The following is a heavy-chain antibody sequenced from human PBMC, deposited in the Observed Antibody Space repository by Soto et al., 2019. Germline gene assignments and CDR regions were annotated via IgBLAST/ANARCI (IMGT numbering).Heavy chain of an antibody. CDR1: GFTFSSYG. Sequence: QVQLVECGGGVVQPGRSLRLSCAASGFTFSSYGMHWVRQAPGKGLEWVAVISYDGSNKYYADSVKGRFTISRDNSKNTLYLQMNSLRAEDTAVYYCAKDTEDYGDYGGLDYWGQGTLVTVSS. D-gene: IGHD4-17*01. J-gene: IGHJ4*02. V-gene: IGHV3-30*18. CDR2: ISYDGSNK. CDR3: AKDTEDYGDYGGLDY.